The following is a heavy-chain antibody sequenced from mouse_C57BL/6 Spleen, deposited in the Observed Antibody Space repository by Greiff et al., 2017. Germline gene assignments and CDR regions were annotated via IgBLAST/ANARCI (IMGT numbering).Heavy chain of an antibody. V-gene: IGHV1-69*01. CDR1: GYTFTSYW. D-gene: IGHD2-3*01. J-gene: IGHJ4*01. CDR2: IDPSDSYT. CDR3: SSGKSYDGYYLYYAMDY. Sequence: QVQLQQPGAELVMPGASVKLSCKASGYTFTSYWMHWVKQRPGQGLEWIGEIDPSDSYTNYNQKFKGKSTLTVDKSSSTAYMQLSSLTSEDSAVYYCSSGKSYDGYYLYYAMDYWGQGTSVTVSS.